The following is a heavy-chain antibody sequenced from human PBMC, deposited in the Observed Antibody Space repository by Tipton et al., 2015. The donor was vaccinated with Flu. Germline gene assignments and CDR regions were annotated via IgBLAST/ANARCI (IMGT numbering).Heavy chain of an antibody. J-gene: IGHJ2*01. Sequence: TLSLTCIVSGYSISSGYYWGWIRQPPGKGLEWIASIYHSGSTYYNPSLKSRVTMSEDTSKNQFSLRLNSVTAADTAVYYCARLPRYSSGWGRYFGLWGRGTLVTVSS. CDR2: IYHSGST. V-gene: IGHV4-38-2*02. D-gene: IGHD6-19*01. CDR3: ARLPRYSSGWGRYFGL. CDR1: GYSISSGYY.